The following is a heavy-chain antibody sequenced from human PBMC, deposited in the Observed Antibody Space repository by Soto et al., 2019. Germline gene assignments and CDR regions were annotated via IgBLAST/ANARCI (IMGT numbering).Heavy chain of an antibody. CDR2: IYYSGST. D-gene: IGHD6-19*01. V-gene: IGHV4-38-2*01. CDR3: ASQLFVAVAGRGRGVTDY. CDR1: GYSIISGNY. Sequence: QVQLQESGPGLVKSSETLSLTCVVSGYSIISGNYWGWIRQPPGKGLEWIGSIYYSGSTYYNPSLKSRITISGDRSKNQFSLKLSSGTAADTAVYYCASQLFVAVAGRGRGVTDYWGQGTLVPVSS. J-gene: IGHJ4*02.